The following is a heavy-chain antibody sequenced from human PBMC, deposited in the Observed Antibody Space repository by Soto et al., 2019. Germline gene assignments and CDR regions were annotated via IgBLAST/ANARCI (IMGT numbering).Heavy chain of an antibody. J-gene: IGHJ4*02. CDR1: GFTFSSHA. CDR2: VDGSGYDT. Sequence: GSLRLCCAASGFTFSSHAMGWLRQAPGTGLEWVAFVDGSGYDTSYAESVKGRFTVSRDNSDNSLYLHMDSLRAEDTGRYFCAREIFAAAYAATSAFDLWGQGALVTVSS. D-gene: IGHD2-8*01. V-gene: IGHV3-23*01. CDR3: AREIFAAAYAATSAFDL.